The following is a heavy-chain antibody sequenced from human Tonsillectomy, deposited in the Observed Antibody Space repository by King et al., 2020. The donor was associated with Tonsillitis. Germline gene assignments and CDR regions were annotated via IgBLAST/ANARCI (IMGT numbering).Heavy chain of an antibody. J-gene: IGHJ6*02. Sequence: VQLVESGGGLVQPGGSLRLSCAASGFTFSSYSMNWVRQAPGKGLEWVSYISSSSSTIYYADSVKGRFTISRDNAKNSLYLQMNSLRDEDTAVYYCARDIAAQFRYYYGMDVWGQGTTVTVSS. CDR1: GFTFSSYS. CDR2: ISSSSSTI. D-gene: IGHD6-6*01. V-gene: IGHV3-48*02. CDR3: ARDIAAQFRYYYGMDV.